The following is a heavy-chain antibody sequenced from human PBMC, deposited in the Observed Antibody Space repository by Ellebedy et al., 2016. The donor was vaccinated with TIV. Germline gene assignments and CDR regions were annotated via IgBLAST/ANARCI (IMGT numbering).Heavy chain of an antibody. Sequence: SVKVSCXASEGTFSSYAISWVRQAPGQGLEWMGGIIPIFGTANYAQKFQGRVTITADKSTSTAYMELSSLRSEDTAVYYCARAHNWNPPDYWGQGTLVTVSS. CDR2: IIPIFGTA. CDR3: ARAHNWNPPDY. J-gene: IGHJ4*02. CDR1: EGTFSSYA. V-gene: IGHV1-69*06. D-gene: IGHD1-20*01.